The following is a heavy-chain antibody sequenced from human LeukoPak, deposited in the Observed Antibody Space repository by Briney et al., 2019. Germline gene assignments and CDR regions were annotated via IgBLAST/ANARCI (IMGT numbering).Heavy chain of an antibody. CDR2: FDPEDGET. J-gene: IGHJ4*02. CDR1: GYTLTELS. CDR3: ATDVDLRSDHYYFDY. V-gene: IGHV1-24*01. Sequence: ASVKVSCKVSGYTLTELSMHWVRQAPGKGLEWMGGFDPEDGETIYAQKFQGRVTMTEDTSTDTAYMELSSLRSEDTAVYYCATDVDLRSDHYYFDYWGQGTLVTVSS. D-gene: IGHD5-12*01.